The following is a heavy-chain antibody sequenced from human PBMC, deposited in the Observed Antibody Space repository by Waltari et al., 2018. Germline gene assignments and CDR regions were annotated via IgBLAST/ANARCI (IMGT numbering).Heavy chain of an antibody. CDR1: GISINYEY. CDR3: ARTRGFSYGNYYFDS. D-gene: IGHD5-12*01. CDR2: GYYSGST. J-gene: IGHJ4*02. Sequence: QVQLQESGPGLVKPSETLSLTCSVSGISINYEYWSWILQSPGKGLECIGYGYYSGSTNYHPALKGLVTRAVDTSENRCALKLSSVTAADTAVYYCARTRGFSYGNYYFDSWGQGTLVTVSS. V-gene: IGHV4-59*01.